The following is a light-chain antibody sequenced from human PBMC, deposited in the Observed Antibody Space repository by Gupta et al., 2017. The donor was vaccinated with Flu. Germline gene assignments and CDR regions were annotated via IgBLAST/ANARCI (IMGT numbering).Light chain of an antibody. CDR3: QSYDSSLSVNWV. CDR1: RSNIGAGYD. J-gene: IGLJ3*02. Sequence: QAVLTQPPSLSVAPGQRVIISCTGSRSNIGAGYDVHWYQQLPGTAPKLLIYGNNNRPSGVPDRFSGSRSGTSASLAITGLQVEDEADYYCQSYDSSLSVNWVFGGGTKLTVL. V-gene: IGLV1-40*01. CDR2: GNN.